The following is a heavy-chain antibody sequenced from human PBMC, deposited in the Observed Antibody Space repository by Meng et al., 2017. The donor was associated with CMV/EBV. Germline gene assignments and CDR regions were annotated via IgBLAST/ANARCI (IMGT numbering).Heavy chain of an antibody. V-gene: IGHV3-13*01. CDR3: ARGPGYCSSTSCYMWLDGGGMDV. CDR2: IGTAGDT. D-gene: IGHD2-2*02. Sequence: GESLKISCAASGFTFSSYDMHWVRQATGKGLEWVSAIGTAGDTYYPGSVKGRFTISRENAKNSLYLQMSSLRAGDTAVYYCARGPGYCSSTSCYMWLDGGGMDVWGQGTTVTVSS. J-gene: IGHJ6*02. CDR1: GFTFSSYD.